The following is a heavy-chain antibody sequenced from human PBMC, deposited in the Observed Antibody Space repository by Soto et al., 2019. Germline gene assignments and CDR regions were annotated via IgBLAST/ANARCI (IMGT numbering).Heavy chain of an antibody. CDR1: GGSISSSSYY. Sequence: PSETLSLTCTVSGGSISSSSYYWGWIRQPPGKGLEWIGSIYYSGSTYYNPSLKSRVTISVDTSKNQFSLKLSSVTAADTAVYYCARLGHYQLDYWGQGTLVTVSS. J-gene: IGHJ4*02. CDR3: ARLGHYQLDY. CDR2: IYYSGST. D-gene: IGHD1-26*01. V-gene: IGHV4-39*01.